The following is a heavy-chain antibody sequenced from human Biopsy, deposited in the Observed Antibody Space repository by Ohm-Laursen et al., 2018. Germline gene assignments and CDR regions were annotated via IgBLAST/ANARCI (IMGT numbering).Heavy chain of an antibody. Sequence: GTLSLTGTVSGDSISSYYWSWIRQRPGKGLQWIGYGYYTGRTDYNPSLQSRVTISVDTSKNHFSLRLRSGTPADTAIYYCARDRGYYSDRTVPGYFDLWGRGTLVTVSS. D-gene: IGHD3-22*01. J-gene: IGHJ2*01. CDR1: GDSISSYY. CDR2: GYYTGRT. V-gene: IGHV4-59*01. CDR3: ARDRGYYSDRTVPGYFDL.